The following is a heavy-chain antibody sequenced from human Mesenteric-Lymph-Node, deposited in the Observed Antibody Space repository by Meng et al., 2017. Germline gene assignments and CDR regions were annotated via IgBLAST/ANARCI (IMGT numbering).Heavy chain of an antibody. V-gene: IGHV1-18*01. Sequence: ASVKVSCKASGYTFTSYGISWVRQAPGQGLEWMGWISAYNGNKNYAQKLQGRVTMTTDTSMSTAYMELRSLRSDDTAVYYCARSGGYSSGWYHYYYYGMDVWGQGTTVTVSS. CDR1: GYTFTSYG. CDR3: ARSGGYSSGWYHYYYYGMDV. J-gene: IGHJ6*02. CDR2: ISAYNGNK. D-gene: IGHD6-19*01.